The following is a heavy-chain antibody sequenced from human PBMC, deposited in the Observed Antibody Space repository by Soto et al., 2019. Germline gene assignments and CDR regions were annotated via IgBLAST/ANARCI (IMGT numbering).Heavy chain of an antibody. D-gene: IGHD3-22*01. V-gene: IGHV5-51*01. CDR1: GYNFTNYW. Sequence: GESLKISCKGSGYNFTNYWIAWVRQMPGKGLEWMGIMYPDDSDARYSPSFQGQVTMSADKSISTAYLQWSSLKGSDTAMCYCARLHNSADYQSRVDYWGQGTLVTVSS. J-gene: IGHJ4*02. CDR2: MYPDDSDA. CDR3: ARLHNSADYQSRVDY.